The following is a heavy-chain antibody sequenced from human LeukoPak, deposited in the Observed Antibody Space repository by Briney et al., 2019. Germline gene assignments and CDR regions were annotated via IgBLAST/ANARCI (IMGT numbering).Heavy chain of an antibody. CDR1: GGTFSSYA. CDR2: IIPIFGTA. Sequence: ASVKVSCKASGGTFSSYAISWVRQAPGQGLEWMGGIIPIFGTANYAQKFQGRVTITADESTSTAYMELSSLRSEDTAVYYCASGLKWELPQRHYMDVWGKGTTVTISS. J-gene: IGHJ6*03. CDR3: ASGLKWELPQRHYMDV. V-gene: IGHV1-69*13. D-gene: IGHD1-26*01.